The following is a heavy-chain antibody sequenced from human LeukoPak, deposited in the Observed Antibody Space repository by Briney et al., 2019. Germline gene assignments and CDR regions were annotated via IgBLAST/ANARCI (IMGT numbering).Heavy chain of an antibody. CDR3: ARDRYYYYGMDV. CDR2: INHSGST. Sequence: PSETLSLTCAVYGGSFSGYYWSWIRQTPGKGLEWIGEINHSGSTNYNPSLKSRVTISVDTSKNQFSLKLSSVTAADTAVYYCARDRYYYYGMDVWGQGTTVTVSS. V-gene: IGHV4-34*01. J-gene: IGHJ6*02. CDR1: GGSFSGYY.